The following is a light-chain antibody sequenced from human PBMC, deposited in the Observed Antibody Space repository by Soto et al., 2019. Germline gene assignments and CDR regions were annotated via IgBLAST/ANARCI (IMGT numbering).Light chain of an antibody. V-gene: IGKV3-15*01. CDR2: RAS. J-gene: IGKJ4*01. Sequence: EIVMTQSPGTLSVSPGERATLSCRASQSVASNLAWYQQKPGQAPRLLIYRASSRATGVPARFSGSGSGTEFTLTISSLQSEDFAVYYCQQYNNWPPLTFGGGTKVEI. CDR1: QSVASN. CDR3: QQYNNWPPLT.